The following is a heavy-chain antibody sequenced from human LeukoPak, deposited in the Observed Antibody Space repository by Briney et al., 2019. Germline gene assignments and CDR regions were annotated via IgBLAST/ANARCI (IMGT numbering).Heavy chain of an antibody. D-gene: IGHD6-6*01. J-gene: IGHJ3*02. CDR2: INSGGSST. Sequence: GGSLRLSCTASAFTFSSYWMHWVRQAPGKGLVWVSHINSGGSSTSYADSVKGRFTISRDNAKNTLYLQMNSLRAEDTAVYYCARLYSSSSGKAFDIWGQGTMVTVSS. CDR1: AFTFSSYW. CDR3: ARLYSSSSGKAFDI. V-gene: IGHV3-74*01.